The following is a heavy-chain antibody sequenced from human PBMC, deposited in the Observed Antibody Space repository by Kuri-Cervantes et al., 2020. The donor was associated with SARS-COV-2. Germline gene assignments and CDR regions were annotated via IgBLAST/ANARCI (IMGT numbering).Heavy chain of an antibody. CDR2: IGTNNGNK. V-gene: IGHV1-18*01. CDR3: ARKGVVVPTPVDYYYAMDV. CDR1: GYSLTNYD. Sequence: ASVKVSCKASGYSLTNYDMIWVRQAPGQGLEWMGWIGTNNGNKVYAQKFQGRVTMTTDTSTNTASMELTSLRSDDTPVYYCARKGVVVPTPVDYYYAMDVWGQGTTVTVSS. J-gene: IGHJ6*02. D-gene: IGHD2-2*01.